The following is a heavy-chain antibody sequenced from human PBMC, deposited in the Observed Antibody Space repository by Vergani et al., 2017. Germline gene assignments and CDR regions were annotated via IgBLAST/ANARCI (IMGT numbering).Heavy chain of an antibody. CDR2: ISYDGTQK. CDR1: GFTSRYYG. D-gene: IGHD1-1*01. V-gene: IGHV3-30*03. J-gene: IGHJ1*01. CDR3: ATKSCGTPGCQIGYFRE. Sequence: QVHLVESGGGVVQPGRSLILSCVVSGFTSRYYGMHWVRQAPGKGLEWVAVISYDGTQKYYADSVKGRFTISRDNSKSTLYLQMNSLRTEDTAVYYCATKSCGTPGCQIGYFREWGQGTLVTVSS.